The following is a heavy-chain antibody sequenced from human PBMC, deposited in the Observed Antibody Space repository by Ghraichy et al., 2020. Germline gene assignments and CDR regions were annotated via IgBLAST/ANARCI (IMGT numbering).Heavy chain of an antibody. D-gene: IGHD3-10*01. Sequence: GGSLRLSCAASGLIFGNYCMTWVRQAPGKGLEWVANINQDGRERYYVGSVKGRFTIYRDNAMNSLYLHMNSLRAEDTAVYYCSSGDTFDIWGQGTMVAVSS. CDR2: INQDGRER. CDR3: SSGDTFDI. CDR1: GLIFGNYC. V-gene: IGHV3-7*03. J-gene: IGHJ3*02.